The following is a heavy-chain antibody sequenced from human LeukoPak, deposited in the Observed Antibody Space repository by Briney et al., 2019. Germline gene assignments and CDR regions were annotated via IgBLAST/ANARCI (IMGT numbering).Heavy chain of an antibody. Sequence: GGSLXXXXXXXXFTFSSXAXSWVRQAPGKGLEWVSGISGSGGSTYYADSVKGRFTISRDNSKKTLYLQMNSLRAEDTAVYYCAKGLVGFDYWGQGTLVTVSS. CDR1: XFTFSSXA. V-gene: IGHV3-23*01. CDR3: AKGLVGFDY. D-gene: IGHD1-26*01. J-gene: IGHJ4*02. CDR2: ISGSGGST.